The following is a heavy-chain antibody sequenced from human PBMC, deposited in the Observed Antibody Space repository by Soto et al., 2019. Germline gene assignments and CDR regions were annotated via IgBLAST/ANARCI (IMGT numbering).Heavy chain of an antibody. J-gene: IGHJ4*02. CDR1: GYRFSAYW. CDR3: ARDYKGLDY. V-gene: IGHV5-10-1*01. D-gene: IGHD4-4*01. Sequence: GESLKISCKGSGYRFSAYWVSWVVEMTVKGLEGMGKIDPTDSHANYSPSSQGHVPFSTDRSINTAYLQWSSLKASDTGIYFCARDYKGLDYWGQGTLVTVSS. CDR2: IDPTDSHA.